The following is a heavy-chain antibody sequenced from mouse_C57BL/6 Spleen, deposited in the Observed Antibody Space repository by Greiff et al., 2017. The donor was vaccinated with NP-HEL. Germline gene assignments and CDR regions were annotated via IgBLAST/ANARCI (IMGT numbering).Heavy chain of an antibody. CDR1: GYTFTSYW. CDR3: ATRVYDGAMDY. D-gene: IGHD2-12*01. CDR2: IDPSDSYT. V-gene: IGHV1-50*01. J-gene: IGHJ4*01. Sequence: VQLKQPGAELVKPGASVKLSCKASGYTFTSYWMQWVKQRPGQGLEWIGEIDPSDSYTNYNQKFKGKATLTVDTSSSTAYMQLSSLTSEDSAVYYCATRVYDGAMDYWGQGTSVTVSS.